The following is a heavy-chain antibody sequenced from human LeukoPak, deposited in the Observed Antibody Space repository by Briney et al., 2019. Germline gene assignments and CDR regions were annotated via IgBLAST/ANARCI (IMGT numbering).Heavy chain of an antibody. D-gene: IGHD1-26*01. J-gene: IGHJ4*02. V-gene: IGHV3-33*01. Sequence: PGGSLRLSCAASGFTFSSYGMHWVRQAPSKGLEWVAVIWYDGSNKYYADSVKGRFTISRDNSKNTLYLQMNSLRAEDTAVYYCAREAGSYGVFDYWGQGTLVTVSS. CDR2: IWYDGSNK. CDR3: AREAGSYGVFDY. CDR1: GFTFSSYG.